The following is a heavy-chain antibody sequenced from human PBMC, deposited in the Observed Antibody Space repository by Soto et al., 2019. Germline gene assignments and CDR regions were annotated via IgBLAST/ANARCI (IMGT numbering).Heavy chain of an antibody. Sequence: GGSLRLSCAASGFTFSTYSMNWVRQAPGKGLEWVSYIGSSSSTIYYADSVKGRFTISRDNAKNSLYLQMNSLRDEDTAVYYCARGVALWADVFDIGGQGKMVTVSS. CDR1: GFTFSTYS. D-gene: IGHD2-21*01. CDR2: IGSSSSTI. CDR3: ARGVALWADVFDI. V-gene: IGHV3-48*02. J-gene: IGHJ3*02.